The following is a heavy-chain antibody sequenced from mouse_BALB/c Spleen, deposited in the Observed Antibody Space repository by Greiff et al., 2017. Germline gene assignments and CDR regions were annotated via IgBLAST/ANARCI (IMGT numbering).Heavy chain of an antibody. D-gene: IGHD2-10*02. V-gene: IGHV5-6-5*01. CDR1: GFTFSSYA. Sequence: EVHLVESGGGLVKPGGSLKLSCAASGFTFSSYAMSWVRQTPEKRLEWVASISSGGSTYYPDSVKGRFTISRDNARNILYLQMSSLRSEDTAMYYWAQYGNERSWYFDVWGAGTTVTVSS. CDR2: ISSGGST. CDR3: AQYGNERSWYFDV. J-gene: IGHJ1*01.